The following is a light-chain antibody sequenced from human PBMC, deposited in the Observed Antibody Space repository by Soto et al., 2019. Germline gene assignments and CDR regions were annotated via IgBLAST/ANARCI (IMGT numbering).Light chain of an antibody. V-gene: IGLV1-36*01. CDR1: SSNIGKNA. CDR3: AAWDDSLNGPV. Sequence: QSVLTQPSSVSEAPRQRVTISCSGSSSNIGKNAVTWYQQVPGKTPQLIINYDDLLPSVVSDRFSGSTSGSSASLAISGLQSEDEADYCCAAWDDSLNGPVFGGGTKLTVL. CDR2: YDD. J-gene: IGLJ2*01.